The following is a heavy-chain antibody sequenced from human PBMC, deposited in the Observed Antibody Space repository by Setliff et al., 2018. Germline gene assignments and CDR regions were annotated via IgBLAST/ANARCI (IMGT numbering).Heavy chain of an antibody. CDR1: GFTFSSYA. Sequence: PGGSLSLSCAASGFTFSSYAMSWVRQAPGKGLEWVSSISGSGGSTYYADSVKGLFTISRDNSKTTLYLQVNSLRAEDTAVYYCAKIRSGWYEAIDYWGQGTLVTVSS. D-gene: IGHD6-19*01. CDR3: AKIRSGWYEAIDY. J-gene: IGHJ4*02. V-gene: IGHV3-23*01. CDR2: ISGSGGST.